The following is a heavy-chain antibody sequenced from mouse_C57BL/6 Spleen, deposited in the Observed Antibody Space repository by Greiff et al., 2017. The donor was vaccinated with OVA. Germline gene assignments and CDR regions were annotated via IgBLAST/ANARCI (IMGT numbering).Heavy chain of an antibody. J-gene: IGHJ4*01. CDR1: GYTFTDYE. CDR2: IDPETGGT. CDR3: TREGRMDY. Sequence: VKLMESGAELVRPGASVTLSCKASGYTFTDYEMHWVKQTPVHGLEWIGAIDPETGGTAYNQKFKGKAILTADKSSSTAYMELRSLTSEDSAVYYCTREGRMDYWGQGTSVTVSS. V-gene: IGHV1-15*01.